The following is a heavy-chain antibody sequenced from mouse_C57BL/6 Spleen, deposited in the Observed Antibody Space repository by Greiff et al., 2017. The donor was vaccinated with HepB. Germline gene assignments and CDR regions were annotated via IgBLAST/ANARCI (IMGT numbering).Heavy chain of an antibody. D-gene: IGHD4-1*01. V-gene: IGHV5-17*01. J-gene: IGHJ4*01. CDR2: ISSGSSTI. Sequence: EVHLVESGGGLVKPGGSLKLSCAASGFTFSDYGMHWVRQAPEKGLEWVAYISSGSSTIYYADTVKGRFTISRDNAKNTLFLQMTSLRSEDTAMYYCAKTNWPYAMDYWGQGTSVTVSS. CDR1: GFTFSDYG. CDR3: AKTNWPYAMDY.